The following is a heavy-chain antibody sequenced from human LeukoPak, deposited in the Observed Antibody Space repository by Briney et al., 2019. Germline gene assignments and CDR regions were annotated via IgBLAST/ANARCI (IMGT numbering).Heavy chain of an antibody. CDR1: GYTFTSYY. V-gene: IGHV1-46*01. D-gene: IGHD3-22*01. CDR3: ARDPTYYYDSSGYYPYY. J-gene: IGHJ4*02. Sequence: ASVKVSCKASGYTFTSYYMHWVRQAPGQGLEWVGIINPSGGSTSYARKFQGRVTMTRDTSTSTVYMELSSLRSEDTAVYYCARDPTYYYDSSGYYPYYWGQGTLVTVSS. CDR2: INPSGGST.